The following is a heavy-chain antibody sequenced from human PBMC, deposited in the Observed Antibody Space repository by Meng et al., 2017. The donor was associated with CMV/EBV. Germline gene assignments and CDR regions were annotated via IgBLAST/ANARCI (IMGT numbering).Heavy chain of an antibody. V-gene: IGHV4-4*02. CDR3: ARLTYGSGSYYPAVGFDY. CDR2: IYHSGST. J-gene: IGHJ4*02. Sequence: VSGSTWWSCVRQPPGKGLEWMGGIYHSGSTNYNPSLKSRVTISVDKSKNQFSLKLSSVTAADTAVYYCARLTYGSGSYYPAVGFDYWGQGTLVTVSS. D-gene: IGHD3-10*01. CDR1: VSGSTW.